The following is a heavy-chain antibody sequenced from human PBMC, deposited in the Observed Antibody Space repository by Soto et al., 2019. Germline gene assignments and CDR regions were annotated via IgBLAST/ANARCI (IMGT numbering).Heavy chain of an antibody. CDR1: GYTFTGYY. V-gene: IGHV1-2*02. J-gene: IGHJ5*02. CDR2: INPNSGGT. CDR3: ARETTLHDFWSRYYEPRTFDP. D-gene: IGHD3-3*01. Sequence: ASVKVSCKASGYTFTGYYMHWVRQAPGQGLDWMGWINPNSGGTNYAQKFQGRVTMTRDTSISTAYMELSRLRSDDTAVYYCARETTLHDFWSRYYEPRTFDPWGQGTLVTVSS.